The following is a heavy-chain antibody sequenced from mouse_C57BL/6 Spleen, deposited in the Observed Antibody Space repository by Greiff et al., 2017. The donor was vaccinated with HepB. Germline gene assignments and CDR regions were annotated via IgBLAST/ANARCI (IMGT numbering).Heavy chain of an antibody. CDR3: ARAVVALYAMDY. J-gene: IGHJ4*01. CDR1: GYTFTDYN. D-gene: IGHD1-1*01. Sequence: VQLQQSGPELVKPGASVKIPCKASGYTFTDYNMDWVKQSHGKSLEWIGDINPNNGGTIYNQKFKGKATLTVDKSSSTAYMELRSLTSEDTAVYYCARAVVALYAMDYWGQGTSVTVSS. V-gene: IGHV1-18*01. CDR2: INPNNGGT.